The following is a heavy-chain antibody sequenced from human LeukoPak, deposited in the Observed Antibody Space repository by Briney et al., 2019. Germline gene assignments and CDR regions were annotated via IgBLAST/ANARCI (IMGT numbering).Heavy chain of an antibody. CDR1: GGPISSYT. CDR3: ARRGNGDGANFDY. Sequence: PSETLSLTCTVSGGPISSYTGSWFRKPPGKDLGGIGYIYYSGSTNYNPSLKSRVTISVDTSKNQFSLKLSSVTAADTAVYYCARRGNGDGANFDYWGQGTLVTVSS. J-gene: IGHJ4*02. V-gene: IGHV4-59*08. CDR2: IYYSGST. D-gene: IGHD1-26*01.